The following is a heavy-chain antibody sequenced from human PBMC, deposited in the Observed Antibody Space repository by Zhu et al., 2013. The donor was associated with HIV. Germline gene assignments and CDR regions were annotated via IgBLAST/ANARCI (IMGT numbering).Heavy chain of an antibody. CDR1: GYTFTSYG. CDR3: ARDSFYYDSRGYPDY. V-gene: IGHV1-18*01. D-gene: IGHD3-22*01. CDR2: ITIANGDT. Sequence: QVHLVQSGAEVKKPGASVKVSCKASGYTFTSYGISWVRQAPGQGLEWMGWITIANGDTNYEHFYRDRVTFTADTSTGTAYMELRSLMFDDTAVYYCARDSFYYDSRGYPDYWGQGTLVTVSS. J-gene: IGHJ4*02.